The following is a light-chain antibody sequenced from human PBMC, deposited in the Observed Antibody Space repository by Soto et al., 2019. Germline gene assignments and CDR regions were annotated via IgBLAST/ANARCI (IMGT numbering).Light chain of an antibody. Sequence: QSALTQPASVSGSPGQSITISCTGTSSDISTYNYVSWYQQHPGKAPKLMIYEVSNRPSGVSNRFSGSKSGNTASLTISGLQAEDEADYYCNSYTSSSTLDVVFGGGTKLTVL. CDR1: SSDISTYNY. J-gene: IGLJ2*01. CDR3: NSYTSSSTLDVV. CDR2: EVS. V-gene: IGLV2-14*01.